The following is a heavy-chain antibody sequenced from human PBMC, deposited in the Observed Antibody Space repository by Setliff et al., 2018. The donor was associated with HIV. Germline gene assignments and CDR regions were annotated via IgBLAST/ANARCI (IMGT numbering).Heavy chain of an antibody. CDR3: ARLEQLINWFDP. CDR1: GFTVSDTH. J-gene: IGHJ5*02. Sequence: SETLRLSCAASGFTVSDTHMTWVRQAPGKGLEWIGSIYHSGPTYYNPSLKGRITMSVDTSRNQFSLRLTYVTATDTAVYFCARLEQLINWFDPWGQGTLVTVSS. D-gene: IGHD1-1*01. V-gene: IGHV4-38-2*01. CDR2: IYHSGPT.